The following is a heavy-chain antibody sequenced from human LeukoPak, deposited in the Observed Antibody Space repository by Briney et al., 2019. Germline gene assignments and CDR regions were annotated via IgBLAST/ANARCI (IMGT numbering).Heavy chain of an antibody. J-gene: IGHJ4*02. D-gene: IGHD4-17*01. CDR3: AKSMTTVTTEFDY. CDR2: ISGSAGST. CDR1: GFTFSSYA. Sequence: GGSLRLSCAASGFTFSSYAMSWVRQAPGKGLEWPSGISGSAGSTFYADSVKGRFTISRDNSKNTLYLQMYSLRAEDTAVYYCAKSMTTVTTEFDYWGQGTLVTVSS. V-gene: IGHV3-23*01.